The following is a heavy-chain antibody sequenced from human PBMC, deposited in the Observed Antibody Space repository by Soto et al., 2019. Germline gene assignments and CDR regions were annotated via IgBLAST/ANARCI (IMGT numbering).Heavy chain of an antibody. D-gene: IGHD1-1*01. CDR1: GFTFNNYA. Sequence: GRSLRLSCAASGFTFNNYAMNWVRQAPGKGLEWVATISATGGSTYYADSVKGRFTISRDNSKNTVYLQMNSLRAGDTAVYYCAKDPDATVEQTGTTFDHWGQGTLVTVSS. CDR3: AKDPDATVEQTGTTFDH. V-gene: IGHV3-23*01. J-gene: IGHJ4*02. CDR2: ISATGGST.